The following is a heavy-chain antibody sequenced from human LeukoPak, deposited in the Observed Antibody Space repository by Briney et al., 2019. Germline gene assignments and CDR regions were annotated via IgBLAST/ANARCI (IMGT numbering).Heavy chain of an antibody. J-gene: IGHJ4*02. V-gene: IGHV4-4*07. CDR3: ARGKWLVVYYFDY. CDR2: IHTSGTT. Sequence: SETLSLTCTVSGDSLSTYYWSWIRQPAGKVLEWIGRIHTSGTTKYNPSLKRRVTMSLDTSKNQFSLSLSSVTAADTAVYYCARGKWLVVYYFDYWGQGSLVTVSS. CDR1: GDSLSTYY. D-gene: IGHD6-19*01.